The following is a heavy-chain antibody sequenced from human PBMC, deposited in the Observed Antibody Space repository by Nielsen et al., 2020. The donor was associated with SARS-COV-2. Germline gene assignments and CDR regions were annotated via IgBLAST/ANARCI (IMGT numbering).Heavy chain of an antibody. D-gene: IGHD6-19*01. J-gene: IGHJ4*02. Sequence: ASVKVSCKASGYTFTGYYMHWVRQAPGQGLEWMGRINPNSGGTNYAQKLQGRVTMTTDTSTSTAYMELRSLRSDDTAVYYCARGGSAIAVAARYFDYWGQGTLVTVSS. CDR2: INPNSGGT. CDR3: ARGGSAIAVAARYFDY. V-gene: IGHV1-2*06. CDR1: GYTFTGYY.